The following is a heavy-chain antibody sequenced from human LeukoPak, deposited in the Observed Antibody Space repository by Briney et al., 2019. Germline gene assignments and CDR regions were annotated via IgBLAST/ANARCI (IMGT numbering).Heavy chain of an antibody. V-gene: IGHV1-8*01. D-gene: IGHD5-12*01. CDR1: GYTFTSYD. Sequence: ASVKVSCKASGYTFTSYDINWVRQATGQGLEWMGWMNPNSGNTGYAQKFQGRVTMTRNTSISTASMELSSLRSEDTAVYYCARALKRGYSGYTGYWGQGTLVTVSS. CDR3: ARALKRGYSGYTGY. CDR2: MNPNSGNT. J-gene: IGHJ4*02.